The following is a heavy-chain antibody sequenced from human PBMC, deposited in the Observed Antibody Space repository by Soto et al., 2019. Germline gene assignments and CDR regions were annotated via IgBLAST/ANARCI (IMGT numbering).Heavy chain of an antibody. CDR2: INPNSGDT. CDR3: AREEKNGMDF. J-gene: IGHJ6*02. V-gene: IGHV1-2*04. Sequence: XSVKVSCKASGSTFTCYYRHLVRQAPGQGLECMGWINPNSGDTDYSQKFQGWVTMTMDTSITTAYMEVSRLRSDDTAVYYCAREEKNGMDFWGQGTTVTVSS. CDR1: GSTFTCYY.